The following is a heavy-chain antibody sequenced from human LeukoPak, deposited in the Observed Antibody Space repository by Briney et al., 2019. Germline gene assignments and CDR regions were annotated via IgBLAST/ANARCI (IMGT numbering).Heavy chain of an antibody. V-gene: IGHV4-4*02. D-gene: IGHD6-19*01. CDR1: GGSISSNNW. J-gene: IGHJ6*03. Sequence: SETLSLTCAVSGGSISSNNWWSWVRQPPGKGLEWIGEIYHSGSTNYNPSLKSRVAISVDKSENHFSLRLSSVTAADTAVYYCARDGLLVRGIAVAGTEDTFYYYYMDVWGKGTTVTVSS. CDR2: IYHSGST. CDR3: ARDGLLVRGIAVAGTEDTFYYYYMDV.